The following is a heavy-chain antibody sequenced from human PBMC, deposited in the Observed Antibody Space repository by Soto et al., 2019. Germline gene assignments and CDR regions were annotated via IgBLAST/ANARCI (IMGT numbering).Heavy chain of an antibody. CDR1: GGSFSSYY. CDR3: ARRTYYYGSGKNFFNF. V-gene: IGHV4-34*01. CDR2: INHSGST. J-gene: IGHJ4*02. D-gene: IGHD3-10*01. Sequence: PSETLSLTCVVYGGSFSSYYWSWIRQPPGKGLEWIGEINHSGSTNYNPYLKSRVTISVDTSKNQFSLKLSSVTAADTAVYYCARRTYYYGSGKNFFNFWGQETLVTVSS.